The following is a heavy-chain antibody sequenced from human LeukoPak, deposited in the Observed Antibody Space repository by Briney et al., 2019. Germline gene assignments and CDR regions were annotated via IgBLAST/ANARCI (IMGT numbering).Heavy chain of an antibody. CDR3: ARNNGMDV. CDR1: GFTVSSNY. Sequence: GGSLRLSCAASGFTVSSNYMSWVRQAPGKGLEWVSVIYSGGSTYYADSVKGRFTISKDNAKNSLYLQMNSLRAEDTALYHCARNNGMDVWGQGTTVIVSS. V-gene: IGHV3-53*01. J-gene: IGHJ6*02. CDR2: IYSGGST.